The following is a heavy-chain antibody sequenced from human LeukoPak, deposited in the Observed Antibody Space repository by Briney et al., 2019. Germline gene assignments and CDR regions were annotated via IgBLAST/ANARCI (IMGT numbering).Heavy chain of an antibody. Sequence: SETLSLTCTASGGSISSSSYYWGWIRQPPGKGLEWIGSIYYSGSPYYNPSLKSRVTISVDTSKNQFSLRLSSVTAADTAVYYCATWRTAKTGFDYWGQGTLVTVSS. CDR1: GGSISSSSYY. V-gene: IGHV4-39*01. CDR2: IYYSGSP. D-gene: IGHD1-1*01. J-gene: IGHJ4*02. CDR3: ATWRTAKTGFDY.